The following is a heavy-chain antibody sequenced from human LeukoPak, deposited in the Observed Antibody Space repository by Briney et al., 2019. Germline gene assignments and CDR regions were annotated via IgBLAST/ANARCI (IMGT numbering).Heavy chain of an antibody. V-gene: IGHV1-69*04. CDR2: IIPILGIA. J-gene: IGHJ4*02. D-gene: IGHD2-2*01. CDR1: GGTFSSYA. CDR3: ARSTSGDYYDY. Sequence: SVKVSCKASGGTFSSYAISWVRQAPGQGLEWVGRIIPILGIANYAQKFQGRVTITADKSTSTAYMELSSLRSEDTAVYYCARSTSGDYYDYWGQGTLVTVSS.